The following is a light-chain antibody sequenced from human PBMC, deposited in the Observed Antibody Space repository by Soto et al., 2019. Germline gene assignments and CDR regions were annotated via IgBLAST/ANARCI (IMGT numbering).Light chain of an antibody. CDR3: SSYTGSSTSLYV. V-gene: IGLV2-18*02. CDR1: XXDVXSYNR. Sequence: QSALTQPPSVSGSPGQSVTIXXTGTXXDVXSYNRVSWYQQPPGTAPKLMIYEVSNRPSGVPDRFSGSKSGNTASLTISGLQAEDEADYYCSSYTGSSTSLYVFGSGTKLTVL. J-gene: IGLJ1*01. CDR2: EVS.